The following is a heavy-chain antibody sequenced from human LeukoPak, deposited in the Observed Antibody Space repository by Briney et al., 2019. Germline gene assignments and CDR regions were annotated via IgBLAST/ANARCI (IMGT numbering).Heavy chain of an antibody. V-gene: IGHV1-18*01. Sequence: ASVTVSCKASGYTFTSYDINWVRQATGQGLEWMGWISAYNGNTNYAQKLQGRVTMTTDTSTSTAYMELRSLRSDDTAVYYCARDSVVVPAAIGKYRWFDPWGQGTLVTVSS. CDR3: ARDSVVVPAAIGKYRWFDP. CDR2: ISAYNGNT. D-gene: IGHD2-2*01. J-gene: IGHJ5*02. CDR1: GYTFTSYD.